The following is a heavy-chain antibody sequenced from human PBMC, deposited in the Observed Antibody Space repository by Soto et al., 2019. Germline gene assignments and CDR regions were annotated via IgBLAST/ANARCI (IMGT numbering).Heavy chain of an antibody. CDR3: ARGSSGSYFPKAAWNAFDI. CDR2: INPSGGST. D-gene: IGHD1-26*01. J-gene: IGHJ3*02. CDR1: GYTFTSYY. V-gene: IGHV1-46*01. Sequence: QVQLVQSGAEVKKPGASVKVSCKASGYTFTSYYMHWVRQAPGQGLEWMGIINPSGGSTSYAQKFQGRVTMTRDTSTCTVYMELSSLRAEDTAVYYCARGSSGSYFPKAAWNAFDIWGQGTMVTVSS.